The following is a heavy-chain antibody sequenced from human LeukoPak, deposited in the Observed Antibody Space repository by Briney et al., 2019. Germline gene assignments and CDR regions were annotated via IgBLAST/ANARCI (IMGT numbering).Heavy chain of an antibody. J-gene: IGHJ4*02. CDR2: INPKSGGT. V-gene: IGHV1-2*02. CDR1: GYHFTDYY. Sequence: ASVKVSCKASGYHFTDYYIHWVRLAPGQGLEWMGWINPKSGGTHYAQKSQGRVSMTRDTSINTVYLELSSLRSNDTAVYYCARTREGVWGSYSPWGQGTLVTVSS. D-gene: IGHD3-16*01. CDR3: ARTREGVWGSYSP.